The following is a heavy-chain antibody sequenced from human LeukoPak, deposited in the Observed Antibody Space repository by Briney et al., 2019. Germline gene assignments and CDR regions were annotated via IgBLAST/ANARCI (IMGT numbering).Heavy chain of an antibody. Sequence: GGSLRLSCVASGFTFSRFEMNWVRQAPGKGLEWVSGINWNGGSTGYADSVKGRFTISRDNAKNSLYLQMNSLRAEDTALYYCARYWHISGPTEFHDAFDIWGQGTMVTVSS. CDR3: ARYWHISGPTEFHDAFDI. J-gene: IGHJ3*02. D-gene: IGHD1-1*01. CDR2: INWNGGST. V-gene: IGHV3-20*04. CDR1: GFTFSRFE.